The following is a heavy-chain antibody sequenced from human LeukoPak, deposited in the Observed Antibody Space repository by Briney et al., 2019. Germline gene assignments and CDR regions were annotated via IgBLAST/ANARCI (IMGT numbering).Heavy chain of an antibody. J-gene: IGHJ5*02. Sequence: PGGSLRLSCAASGFTFSSYAMSWVRQAPGKGLEWVSAISGSGGSTYYADAVKGRFTISRDNSKNTLYLQPNSLRAEDTAVYYCAKVGIVGAIYWFDPWGQGTLVTVSS. CDR1: GFTFSSYA. D-gene: IGHD1-26*01. V-gene: IGHV3-23*01. CDR3: AKVGIVGAIYWFDP. CDR2: ISGSGGST.